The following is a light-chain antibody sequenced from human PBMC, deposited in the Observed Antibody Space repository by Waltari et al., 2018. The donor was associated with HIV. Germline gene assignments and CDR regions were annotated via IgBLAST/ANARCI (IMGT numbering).Light chain of an antibody. Sequence: SYELTQPPSVSVSPGQTARITCSGDALPKQYAYWYQQKPGQAPVLVIYKDSERPSGNPERFSGSSSGTTVTLTISGVQAEDEADYYCQSADSSGTVVFGGGTKLTVL. CDR3: QSADSSGTVV. CDR1: ALPKQY. J-gene: IGLJ2*01. CDR2: KDS. V-gene: IGLV3-25*03.